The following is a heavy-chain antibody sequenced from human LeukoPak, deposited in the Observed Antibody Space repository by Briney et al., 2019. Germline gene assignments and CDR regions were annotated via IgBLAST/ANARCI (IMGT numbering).Heavy chain of an antibody. Sequence: GGSLRLSCTASGSTLRNNIMTWVRQAPGKGLEWVSSLSFIDDSTYYANSVKGRFTISRDTSKNTLFLQMDSLRAEATGVYYCGREGYTSGYAGAFDTWGQGTMVTVSS. V-gene: IGHV3-23*01. D-gene: IGHD2-2*01. CDR2: LSFIDDST. J-gene: IGHJ3*02. CDR1: GSTLRNNI. CDR3: GREGYTSGYAGAFDT.